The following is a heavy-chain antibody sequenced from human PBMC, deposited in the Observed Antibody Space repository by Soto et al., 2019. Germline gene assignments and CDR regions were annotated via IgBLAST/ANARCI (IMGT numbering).Heavy chain of an antibody. Sequence: GGSLRLSCAASGFTFSSYSMNWVRQAPGKGLEWVSSISSSSSYIYYADSVKGRFTISRDNAKNSLYLQMNSLRAEDTAVYYCARDMFYHKDPDYYDSSGYGVDPAEKNNYFDYWGQGTLVTVSS. V-gene: IGHV3-21*01. CDR2: ISSSSSYI. J-gene: IGHJ4*02. D-gene: IGHD3-22*01. CDR1: GFTFSSYS. CDR3: ARDMFYHKDPDYYDSSGYGVDPAEKNNYFDY.